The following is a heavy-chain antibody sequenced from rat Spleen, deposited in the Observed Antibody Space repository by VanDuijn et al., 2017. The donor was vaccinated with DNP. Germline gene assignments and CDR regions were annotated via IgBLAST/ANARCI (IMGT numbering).Heavy chain of an antibody. CDR3: ARSRIAYYSNYNYAMDA. V-gene: IGHV2-27*01. D-gene: IGHD1-2*01. Sequence: QVQLKESGPGLVQPSQTLSLTCTVSGFSLTSYHVHWVRLPPGKGLEWMGRRQSGGTTDYNSALKSRLSISRDTCKSQVFLKVNSVQTEDTAMYFCARSRIAYYSNYNYAMDAWGQGTSVTVSS. CDR1: GFSLTSYH. J-gene: IGHJ4*01. CDR2: RQSGGTT.